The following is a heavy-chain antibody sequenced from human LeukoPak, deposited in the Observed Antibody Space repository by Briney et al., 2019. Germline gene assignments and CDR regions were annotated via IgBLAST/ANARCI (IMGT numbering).Heavy chain of an antibody. Sequence: PGGSLRLSCAASGFIFSGYGMIWVRQVPGKGLEWVSSISGSGSSTYYADSVKGRFTISRDNSKNTLYVQMNSLRGEDTAVYYCAKAYCSGGSCYPDAFDIWGQGTMVTVSS. CDR3: AKAYCSGGSCYPDAFDI. J-gene: IGHJ3*02. CDR2: ISGSGSST. D-gene: IGHD2-15*01. CDR1: GFIFSGYG. V-gene: IGHV3-23*01.